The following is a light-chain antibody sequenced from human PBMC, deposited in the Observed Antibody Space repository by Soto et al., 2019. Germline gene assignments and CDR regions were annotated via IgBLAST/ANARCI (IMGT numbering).Light chain of an antibody. CDR1: SSNIGTNL. Sequence: QSVLTQPPSASGTPGQRVTISCSGSSSNIGTNLVNWYQQLPGTAPKLLIYRDNQRPSGVPDRFSGSKSGTSASLAISGLQSEDEAAYYCAAWDDSLNAYVFGTGTKLTVL. V-gene: IGLV1-44*01. J-gene: IGLJ1*01. CDR3: AAWDDSLNAYV. CDR2: RDN.